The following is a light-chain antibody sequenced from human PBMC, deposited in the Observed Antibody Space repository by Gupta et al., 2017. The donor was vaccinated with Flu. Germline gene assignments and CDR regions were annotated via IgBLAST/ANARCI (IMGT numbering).Light chain of an antibody. V-gene: IGKV3-15*01. CDR1: ESVSSN. CDR2: GAS. Sequence: EIVMTQSPATLSVSPGEGATLSCRASESVSSNLAWYQQRPGQPPRLLIYGASTRATGTPARFSGSGSGTEFTLTISRLQSEDFAVYYCHQYNNWPPMHTFGQGTTLEIK. CDR3: HQYNNWPPMHT. J-gene: IGKJ2*01.